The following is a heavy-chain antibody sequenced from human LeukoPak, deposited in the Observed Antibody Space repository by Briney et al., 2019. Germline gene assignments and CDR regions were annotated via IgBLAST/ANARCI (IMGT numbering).Heavy chain of an antibody. J-gene: IGHJ4*02. CDR2: INSNSGGT. CDR3: ARGGSGSGYLYYFDS. V-gene: IGHV1-2*06. Sequence: GASVKVSCKASGYSFSDYSIHWVRQAPGQGLEWMGRINSNSGGTSYAQNFQGRVTTTRDTSISTAYMEVSGLTSDDTAVYYCARGGSGSGYLYYFDSWGQGTLVSVSS. D-gene: IGHD3-10*01. CDR1: GYSFSDYS.